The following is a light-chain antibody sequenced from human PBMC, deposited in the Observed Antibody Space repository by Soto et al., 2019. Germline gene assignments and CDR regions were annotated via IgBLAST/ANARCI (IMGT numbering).Light chain of an antibody. J-gene: IGKJ4*01. V-gene: IGKV3-11*01. CDR3: QQRSNWPLT. CDR2: DAS. CDR1: QSVSSY. Sequence: EIGLTQSPATLSLSPGERATLSCRASQSVSSYLAWYQQKPGQAPRLLIYDASNRATGIPARFSGSGSGTDFTLTISSLEPEDFAVYYSQQRSNWPLTFGGGTKVEIK.